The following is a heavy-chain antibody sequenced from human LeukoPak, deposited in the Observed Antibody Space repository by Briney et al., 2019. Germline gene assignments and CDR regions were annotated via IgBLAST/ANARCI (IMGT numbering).Heavy chain of an antibody. V-gene: IGHV3-15*07. J-gene: IGHJ4*02. CDR1: GFIFSNAW. CDR2: IKSKTNGGTT. D-gene: IGHD3-22*01. CDR3: TTMRPEMIVVVIGEYYFDY. Sequence: GGSLRLSCAASGFIFSNAWMNWVRQAPGKELEWVGRIKSKTNGGTTDYAAPVKGRFTFSRDDSKNTLYLQMNSLKTEDTAVYYCTTMRPEMIVVVIGEYYFDYWSQGTLVTVSS.